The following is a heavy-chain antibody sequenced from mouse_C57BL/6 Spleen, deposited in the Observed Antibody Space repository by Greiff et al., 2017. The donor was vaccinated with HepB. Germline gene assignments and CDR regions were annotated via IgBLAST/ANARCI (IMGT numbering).Heavy chain of an antibody. J-gene: IGHJ4*01. CDR2: INPSSGYT. Sequence: QVQLQQSGAELARPGASVKMSCKASGYTFTSYTMHWVKQRPGQGLEWIGYINPSSGYTKYNQKFKDKATLTADKSSSTAYMQLSSLTSEDSAVYYCARREYYGDYAMDYWGQGTSVTVSS. V-gene: IGHV1-4*01. CDR1: GYTFTSYT. CDR3: ARREYYGDYAMDY. D-gene: IGHD1-1*01.